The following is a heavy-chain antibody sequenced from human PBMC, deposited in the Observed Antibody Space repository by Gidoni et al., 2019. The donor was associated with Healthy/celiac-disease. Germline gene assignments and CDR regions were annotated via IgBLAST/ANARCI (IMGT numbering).Heavy chain of an antibody. V-gene: IGHV3-30*18. CDR2: RSYDGSNK. D-gene: IGHD6-19*01. J-gene: IGHJ3*02. CDR1: GFTFSSYG. CDR3: AKDSFYRIAVAGTALGAFDI. Sequence: QVQLVESGGGVVRPGRSLRLSCAASGFTFSSYGMHWVRQAPGTGLEWVAVRSYDGSNKYYADSVKGRFTISRDNSKNTLYLQMNSLRAEDTAVYYCAKDSFYRIAVAGTALGAFDIWGQGTMVTVSS.